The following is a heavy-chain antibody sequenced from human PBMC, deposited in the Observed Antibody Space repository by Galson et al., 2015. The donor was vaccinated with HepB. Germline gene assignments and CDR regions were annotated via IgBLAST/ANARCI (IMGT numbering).Heavy chain of an antibody. J-gene: IGHJ6*02. Sequence: SVKVSCKASGGTFSSYAISWVRQAPGQGLEWMGGIIPIFGTANYAQKFQGRVTITADESTSTAYMELSSLRSEDTAVYYCARTYCSGGSCYTAFYYGMDVWGQGTTVTVSS. CDR3: ARTYCSGGSCYTAFYYGMDV. CDR1: GGTFSSYA. CDR2: IIPIFGTA. V-gene: IGHV1-69*13. D-gene: IGHD2-15*01.